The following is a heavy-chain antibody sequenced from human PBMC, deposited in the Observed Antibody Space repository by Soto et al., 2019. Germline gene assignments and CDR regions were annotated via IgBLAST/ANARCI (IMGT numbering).Heavy chain of an antibody. CDR1: GFTFSSYA. V-gene: IGHV3-23*01. J-gene: IGHJ5*02. CDR2: ISGSGGST. CDR3: ANDPLRVRGHGHNWFDP. Sequence: EVQLLESGGGLVQPGGSLRLSCAASGFTFSSYAMSWVRQAPGKGLEWVSSISGSGGSTYYADSVKGRFTISRDNSKNTLYRQMNSLRAEDTAVYNWANDPLRVRGHGHNWFDPWGQGTLVTVSS. D-gene: IGHD4-17*01.